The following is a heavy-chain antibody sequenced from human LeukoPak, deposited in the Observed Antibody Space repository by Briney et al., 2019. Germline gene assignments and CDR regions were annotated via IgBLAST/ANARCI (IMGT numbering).Heavy chain of an antibody. CDR1: GYTFTGYY. CDR3: AFEVLSSGWVS. Sequence: VASVKVSCKPSGYTFTGYYMHWVRQAPGQGLEWMGRINPNRGGTNYAQKFQGRVTMTRDTSISTAYMELSRLRSDDTAVYYCAFEVLSSGWVSWGHGTLVTVSS. J-gene: IGHJ5*01. V-gene: IGHV1-2*06. D-gene: IGHD6-19*01. CDR2: INPNRGGT.